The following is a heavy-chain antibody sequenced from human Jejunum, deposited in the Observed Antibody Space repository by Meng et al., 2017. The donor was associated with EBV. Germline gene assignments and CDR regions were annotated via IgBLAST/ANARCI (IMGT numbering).Heavy chain of an antibody. CDR3: ARGAYFDY. J-gene: IGHJ4*02. CDR2: IYYSGSA. Sequence: QRHVQESGSGLGKPSGTRSLHCAGSGGSISRGGYSGHWIRQPPGKGLQWIGYIYYSGSAFYNPSLKSRVTLSVDRSKNQFSLNLSSVTAADTAVYYCARGAYFDYWGQGTLVTVSS. CDR1: GGSISRGGYS. V-gene: IGHV4-30-2*01.